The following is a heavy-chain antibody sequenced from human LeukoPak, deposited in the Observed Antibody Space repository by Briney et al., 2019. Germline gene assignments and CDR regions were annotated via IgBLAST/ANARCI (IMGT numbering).Heavy chain of an antibody. J-gene: IGHJ4*02. D-gene: IGHD1-1*01. Sequence: GGSVRLSCADSQFTFNGSWMNWVRQAPGKGLEWVANMDPTGSQKRYVDSVRGRFTISKDNPGASLYLDMHSLRAEDTAIYCCAIWTSGNYWGQGTLVTVSS. CDR2: MDPTGSQK. CDR1: QFTFNGSW. CDR3: AIWTSGNY. V-gene: IGHV3-7*01.